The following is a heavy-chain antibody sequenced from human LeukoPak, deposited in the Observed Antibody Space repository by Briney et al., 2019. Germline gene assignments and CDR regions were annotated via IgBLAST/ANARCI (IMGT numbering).Heavy chain of an antibody. V-gene: IGHV3-7*01. Sequence: PGGSLRLSCAASGFTFSSYWMSWVRQAPGKGLEWVANIKQDGSEKYYVDSVKGRFTISRDNAKNSLYLQMNSLRAEDTAVYYCARARYYDSSGYGLGYYYYYMDVWGKGTTVTVSS. J-gene: IGHJ6*03. CDR3: ARARYYDSSGYGLGYYYYYMDV. CDR2: IKQDGSEK. CDR1: GFTFSSYW. D-gene: IGHD3-22*01.